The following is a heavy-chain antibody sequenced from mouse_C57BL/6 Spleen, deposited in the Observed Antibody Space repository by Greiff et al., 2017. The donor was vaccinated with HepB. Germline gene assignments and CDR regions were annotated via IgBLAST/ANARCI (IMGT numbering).Heavy chain of an antibody. CDR1: GYTFTSYW. D-gene: IGHD1-1*01. Sequence: QVQLQQPGAELVKPGASVKLPCKASGYTFTSYWMHWVKQRPGRGLEWIGRIDPNSGGTKYNEKFKSKATLTVDKPSSTAYMQLSSLTSEDSAVYYCARGIYYGSRGGDYYAMDYWGQGTSVTVSS. V-gene: IGHV1-72*01. CDR2: IDPNSGGT. CDR3: ARGIYYGSRGGDYYAMDY. J-gene: IGHJ4*01.